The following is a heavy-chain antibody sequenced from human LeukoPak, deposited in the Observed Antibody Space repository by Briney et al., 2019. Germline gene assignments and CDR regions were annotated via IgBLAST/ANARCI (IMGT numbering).Heavy chain of an antibody. V-gene: IGHV4-39*07. CDR1: VGSISSSSYY. CDR3: ARVLRDYYYMDV. Sequence: SETLSLTCTVSVGSISSSSYYLGWIRQPPGTGLEWIGSIYYSGSTYYNPSLKSRVTISVDTSKNQFSLKLSSVTAADTAVYYCARVLRDYYYMDVWGKGTTATVSS. CDR2: IYYSGST. J-gene: IGHJ6*03.